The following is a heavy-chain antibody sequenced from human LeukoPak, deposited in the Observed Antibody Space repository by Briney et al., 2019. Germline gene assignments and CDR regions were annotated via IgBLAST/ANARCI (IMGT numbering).Heavy chain of an antibody. V-gene: IGHV4-34*01. CDR2: INHSGST. Sequence: SETLSLTCAVYGGSFSGYYWSWIRQPPGKGLEWIGEINHSGSTNYNPSLKSRVTISVDTSKNQFSLKLSSVTAADTAVHYCARVGYSSSWSHGTWGQGTLVTVSS. CDR3: ARVGYSSSWSHGT. J-gene: IGHJ4*02. CDR1: GGSFSGYY. D-gene: IGHD6-13*01.